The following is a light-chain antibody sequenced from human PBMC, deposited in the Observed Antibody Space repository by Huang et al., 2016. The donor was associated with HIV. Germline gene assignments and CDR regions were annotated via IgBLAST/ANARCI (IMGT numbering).Light chain of an antibody. CDR2: AAS. J-gene: IGKJ1*01. CDR3: QQSYSIPWT. Sequence: IQMTQSPSSLPAFVGDRVTSGCRASQSITTYLNWYQQKMGKSPKLLIYAASMLQVGVPLRFSASGSGTNFSLTISSLQSEDFATYYCQQSYSIPWTFGQGTRVEVK. CDR1: QSITTY. V-gene: IGKV1-39*01.